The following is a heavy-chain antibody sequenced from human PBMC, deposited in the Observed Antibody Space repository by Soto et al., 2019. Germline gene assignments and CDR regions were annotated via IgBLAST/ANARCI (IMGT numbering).Heavy chain of an antibody. CDR1: GGSISTTSFY. J-gene: IGHJ6*02. Sequence: SETLSLTCTVSGGSISTTSFYWAWIRQPPGKGLEWIGSINYSGTTYYTSSLRSRVTISVDTSKNQFSLKMSSVTAADTSVYYCGRLNGYCISTNCHGYYGMDVWGQGTTVT. CDR2: INYSGTT. CDR3: GRLNGYCISTNCHGYYGMDV. V-gene: IGHV4-39*01. D-gene: IGHD2-2*03.